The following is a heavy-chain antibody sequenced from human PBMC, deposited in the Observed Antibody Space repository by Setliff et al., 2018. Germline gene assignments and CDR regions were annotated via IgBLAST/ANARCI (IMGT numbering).Heavy chain of an antibody. CDR1: GGSISSYY. Sequence: SETLSLTCTVSGGSISSYYWSWIRQPPGKGLEWIGYIYNSGSTNYNPSLKSRVTISVDTSRNQISLTLSSVTAADTAVYYCSRANKKLDYYYYYYMDVWGTGTSVTVSS. CDR2: IYNSGST. D-gene: IGHD1-1*01. V-gene: IGHV4-59*01. J-gene: IGHJ6*03. CDR3: SRANKKLDYYYYYYMDV.